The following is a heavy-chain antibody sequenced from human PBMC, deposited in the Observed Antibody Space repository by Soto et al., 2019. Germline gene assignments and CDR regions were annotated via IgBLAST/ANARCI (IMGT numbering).Heavy chain of an antibody. CDR1: GGSISSGGYY. V-gene: IGHV4-31*03. Sequence: QVQLPESGPGLVKPSQTLSLTCTVSGGSISSGGYYWSWIRQHPGKGLEWIGYIYYSGSTYYNPAIKSRVTTSVDTSKNQCSRKQSSVTAADTAVYYCARDLQYSRLFYGMDVWGQGSTGTVSS. D-gene: IGHD6-13*01. CDR2: IYYSGST. CDR3: ARDLQYSRLFYGMDV. J-gene: IGHJ6*02.